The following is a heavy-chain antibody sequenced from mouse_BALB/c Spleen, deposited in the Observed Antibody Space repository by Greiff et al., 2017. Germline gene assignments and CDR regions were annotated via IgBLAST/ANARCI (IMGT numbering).Heavy chain of an antibody. CDR3: VRLYYDYDGAWFAY. Sequence: QVQLQQSGPGLVQPSQSLSITCTVSGFSLTSYGVHWVRQSPGKGLEWLGVIWSGGSTDYNAAFISRLSISKDNSKSQVFFKMNSLQADDTAIYYCVRLYYDYDGAWFAYWGQGTLVTVSA. V-gene: IGHV2-2-2*01. CDR2: IWSGGST. D-gene: IGHD2-4*01. CDR1: GFSLTSYG. J-gene: IGHJ3*01.